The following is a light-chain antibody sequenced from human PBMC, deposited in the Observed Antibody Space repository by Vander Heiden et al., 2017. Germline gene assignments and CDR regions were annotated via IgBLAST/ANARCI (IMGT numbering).Light chain of an antibody. V-gene: IGKV3D-15*01. Sequence: THFPCSLSLSLGDRAALACRASQSVHNNLAWFQQRPGQAPRLLIYGASSRASDVPDRFSASGSGTDFTLTINSLQSEDVASYYCQQYSSWPFNFGQGTKVEI. CDR3: QQYSSWPFN. CDR2: GAS. J-gene: IGKJ2*01. CDR1: QSVHNN.